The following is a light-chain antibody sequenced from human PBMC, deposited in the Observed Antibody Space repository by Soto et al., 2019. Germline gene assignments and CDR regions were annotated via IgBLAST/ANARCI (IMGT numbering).Light chain of an antibody. CDR3: AAWDDSLNGL. J-gene: IGLJ1*01. Sequence: QSVLTQPPSASGPPGQTVTISCSGSHSNIETKTVNWYQQFPGTAPKLLIYSNNQRPSGVPDRFSGSKSGTSASLAISGLQSEYEADYYCAAWDDSLNGLFGTGTKVTVL. CDR2: SNN. CDR1: HSNIETKT. V-gene: IGLV1-44*01.